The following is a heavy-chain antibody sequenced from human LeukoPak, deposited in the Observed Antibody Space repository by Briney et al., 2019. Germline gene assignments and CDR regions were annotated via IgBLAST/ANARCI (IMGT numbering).Heavy chain of an antibody. J-gene: IGHJ4*02. Sequence: SETLSLTCTVSGGSVSGGSISSYYWSWIRQPPGKGLEWIGFIAYTGSTNYNPSLKSRVTISVDTSKNQFSLRLSSVAAADTAVYHCARHTRGYNAYEPFDYWGQGTLVTVSS. V-gene: IGHV4-59*08. D-gene: IGHD5-12*01. CDR2: IAYTGST. CDR1: GGSVSGGSISSYY. CDR3: ARHTRGYNAYEPFDY.